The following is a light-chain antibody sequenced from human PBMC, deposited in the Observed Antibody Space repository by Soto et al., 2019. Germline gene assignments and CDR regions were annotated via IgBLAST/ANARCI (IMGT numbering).Light chain of an antibody. V-gene: IGKV1-5*01. J-gene: IGKJ5*01. CDR2: DAS. CDR3: QQYHTSSIT. Sequence: PITQSPSSLSASVLYRVTITCRNSQTISSWLAWYQQKPGKAPNLLIYDASTLERGVPSRFSGTGSGTEFTLTIDRLQPDDFATYYCQQYHTSSITFGQGTRLEIK. CDR1: QTISSW.